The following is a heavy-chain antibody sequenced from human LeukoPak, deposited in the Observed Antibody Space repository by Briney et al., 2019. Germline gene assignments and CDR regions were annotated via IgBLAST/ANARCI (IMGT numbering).Heavy chain of an antibody. J-gene: IGHJ4*02. Sequence: PGGSLRLPCAASGFTFSDYDMNWVRQAPGKGPEWVASIRYDGNKTYYADSLKGRFTISRDNSKNTLYLQLNSLRAEDTALYYCANLEDIVVVPTGMGFDYWGQGTLVTVSS. V-gene: IGHV3-30*02. D-gene: IGHD2-2*01. CDR1: GFTFSDYD. CDR3: ANLEDIVVVPTGMGFDY. CDR2: IRYDGNKT.